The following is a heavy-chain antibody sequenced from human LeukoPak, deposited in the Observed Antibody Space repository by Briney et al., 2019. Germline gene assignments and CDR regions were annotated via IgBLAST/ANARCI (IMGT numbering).Heavy chain of an antibody. Sequence: SEALSLTCTVSGGSISSYYWSWIRQPPGKGLEWIGYIYYSGSTNYNPPLKSRVTISVDTSKNQFSLKLSSVTAADTAVYYCARVAVYYGMDVWGQGTTVTVSS. J-gene: IGHJ6*02. D-gene: IGHD6-19*01. V-gene: IGHV4-59*01. CDR3: ARVAVYYGMDV. CDR1: GGSISSYY. CDR2: IYYSGST.